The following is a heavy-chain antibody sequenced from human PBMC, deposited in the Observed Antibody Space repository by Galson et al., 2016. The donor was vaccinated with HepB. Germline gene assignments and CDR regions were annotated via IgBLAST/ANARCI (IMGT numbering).Heavy chain of an antibody. J-gene: IGHJ5*02. CDR2: IYSGGST. V-gene: IGHV3-53*04. D-gene: IGHD1-7*01. CDR3: ARDPGISGTT. Sequence: SLRLSCAASGFTVSNNYMTWVRQAPGKGLEWASTIYSGGSTFYTDSVQGRFTIYRHNSKNTLYLQMDTLRPEDTAVYYCARDPGISGTTWGQGILVTVSS. CDR1: GFTVSNNY.